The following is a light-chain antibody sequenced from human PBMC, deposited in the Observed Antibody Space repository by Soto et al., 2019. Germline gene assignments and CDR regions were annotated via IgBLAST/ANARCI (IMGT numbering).Light chain of an antibody. CDR3: QHHDSYFPYT. CDR2: DAS. J-gene: IGKJ2*01. CDR1: QSISNW. V-gene: IGKV1-5*01. Sequence: DIQMTQSPSTLSASVGDRITITCRASQSISNWLDWYQQKPGKAPKLLIYDASTVESGVPSRFSGSGSGTEFTLTISSLQPHDFATYYYQHHDSYFPYTFGQGTKLEIK.